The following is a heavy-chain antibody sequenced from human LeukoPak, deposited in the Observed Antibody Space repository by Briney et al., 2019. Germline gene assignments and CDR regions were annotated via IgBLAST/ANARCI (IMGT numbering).Heavy chain of an antibody. CDR2: INHSGST. V-gene: IGHV4-34*01. CDR1: GGSFSGYY. CDR3: ARNFRGTRGHQLQNRRMGSYFDY. D-gene: IGHD2-2*01. J-gene: IGHJ4*02. Sequence: SETLSLTCAVYGGSFSGYYWSWIRQPPGKGLEWIGEINHSGSTNYNPSLKSRVTISVDTSRNQFSLKLSSVTAADTAVYYCARNFRGTRGHQLQNRRMGSYFDYWGQGTLVTVSS.